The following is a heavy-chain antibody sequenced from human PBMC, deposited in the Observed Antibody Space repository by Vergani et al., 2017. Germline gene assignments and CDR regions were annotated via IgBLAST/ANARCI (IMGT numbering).Heavy chain of an antibody. CDR2: ILYDGSNK. CDR3: AKAESGYSSGWGSYYYYGMDV. V-gene: IGHV3-30*02. CDR1: GFTFSSYG. J-gene: IGHJ6*02. D-gene: IGHD6-19*01. Sequence: QVQLVESGGGVVQPGGSLRLSCAASGFTFSSYGMHWVRQAPGKGLKWVAFILYDGSNKYYADSVKGRFTISSDNSKNTLYLQMNSLRAEDTAVYYCAKAESGYSSGWGSYYYYGMDVWGQGTTVTVSS.